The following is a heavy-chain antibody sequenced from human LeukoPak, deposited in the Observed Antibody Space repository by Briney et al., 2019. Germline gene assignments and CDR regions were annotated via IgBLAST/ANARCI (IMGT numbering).Heavy chain of an antibody. CDR2: IYRSGST. CDR3: ARGPPPDFDY. V-gene: IGHV4-4*07. Sequence: PSETLSLTCAVSGGSIANYYWSWIRQPAGKGLEWIGRIYRSGSTDYNPSLQSRVTISVDTSKNQFSLRLSSVTAADTAVYYCARGPPPDFDYWGQGTLVSVSS. J-gene: IGHJ4*02. CDR1: GGSIANYY.